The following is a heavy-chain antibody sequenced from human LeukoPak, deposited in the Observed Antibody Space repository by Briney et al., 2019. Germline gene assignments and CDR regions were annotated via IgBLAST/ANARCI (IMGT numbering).Heavy chain of an antibody. V-gene: IGHV4-59*11. Sequence: SETLSLTCTVSGGSISSQYWSWIRQPPGKGRECIGHIYYTGTTNYNPSLKSRVTVSVDTSKNQFSLNLNSVTAADTAVYYCARVNYYYDSSGYSYYFDSWGQGTLVTVSS. CDR2: IYYTGTT. CDR1: GGSISSQY. D-gene: IGHD3-22*01. CDR3: ARVNYYYDSSGYSYYFDS. J-gene: IGHJ4*02.